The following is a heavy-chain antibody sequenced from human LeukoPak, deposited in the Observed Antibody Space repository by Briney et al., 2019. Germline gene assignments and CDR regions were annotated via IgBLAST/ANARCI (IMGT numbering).Heavy chain of an antibody. CDR2: ISSSGSTI. J-gene: IGHJ4*02. V-gene: IGHV3-48*03. Sequence: GGSLRLSCAASGFTFSSYEMNWVRQAPGKGLGWVSYISSSGSTIYYADSVKGRFTISRDNSKNTVDLQLNSLRDGDTALYYCAKDSPLSQGRHPYYFDYWGLGTLVTVSS. CDR3: AKDSPLSQGRHPYYFDY. D-gene: IGHD3-16*02. CDR1: GFTFSSYE.